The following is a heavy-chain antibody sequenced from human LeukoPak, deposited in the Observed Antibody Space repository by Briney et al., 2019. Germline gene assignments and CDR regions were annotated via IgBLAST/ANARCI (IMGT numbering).Heavy chain of an antibody. V-gene: IGHV5-51*01. CDR2: IYPGDSDT. CDR1: GYSFTSYW. CDR3: ARQSLSYYYGSGSSRHYYYYYMDV. J-gene: IGHJ6*03. D-gene: IGHD3-10*01. Sequence: GESLKISCKGSGYSFTSYWIGWVRQMPGKGLEWMGIIYPGDSDTRYSPSFQGQVTISADKSISTAYLQWSSLKASDTAMYYCARQSLSYYYGSGSSRHYYYYYMDVWGKGTTVTVSS.